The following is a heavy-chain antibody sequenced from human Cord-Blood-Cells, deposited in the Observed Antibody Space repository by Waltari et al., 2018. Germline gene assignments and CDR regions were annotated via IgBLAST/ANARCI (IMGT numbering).Heavy chain of an antibody. V-gene: IGHV4-38-2*02. Sequence: QVQLQESGPGLVKPSETLSLTCAVSGYSISSGYYWGWIRQPPGKGLEWIGSIYHSGSTYDHPSPKSRVTISVDTSKNQFSLKLSSVTAADTAVYYCAREWFGELYYFDYWGQGTLVTVSS. CDR2: IYHSGST. D-gene: IGHD3-10*01. CDR3: AREWFGELYYFDY. CDR1: GYSISSGYY. J-gene: IGHJ4*02.